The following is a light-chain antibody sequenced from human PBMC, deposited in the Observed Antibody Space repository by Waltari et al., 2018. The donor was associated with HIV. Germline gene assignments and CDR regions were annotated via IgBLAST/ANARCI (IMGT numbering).Light chain of an antibody. CDR1: SSDVGGYNN. CDR3: SSYTSSSTRV. Sequence: QSALTQPATVSGSPGQSITISCTGTSSDVGGYNNVSWYQRQPGKAPKLMIYDVNKRPSGVSNRFSGSKSGNTASLTISGLQAEDEADYYCSSYTSSSTRVFGGGTKVTVL. CDR2: DVN. V-gene: IGLV2-14*03. J-gene: IGLJ3*02.